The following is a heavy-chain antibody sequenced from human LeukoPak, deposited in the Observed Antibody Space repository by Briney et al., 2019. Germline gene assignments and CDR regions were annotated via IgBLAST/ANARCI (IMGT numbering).Heavy chain of an antibody. J-gene: IGHJ3*02. Sequence: GGSLRLSCAASGFTVSSNYMSWVRQAPGKGLEWVSAISGSGGTTYYADSVKGRFTISRDNSKNTLYLQMNSLRAEDTALYYCANTARDDAFDIWGQGTMVTVSS. CDR2: ISGSGGTT. CDR3: ANTARDDAFDI. CDR1: GFTVSSNY. V-gene: IGHV3-23*01.